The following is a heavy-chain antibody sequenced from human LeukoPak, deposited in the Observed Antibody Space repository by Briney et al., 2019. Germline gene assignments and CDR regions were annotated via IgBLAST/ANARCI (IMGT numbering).Heavy chain of an antibody. CDR2: IRYDGSNK. CDR3: AKTGGVVPALNWFDP. J-gene: IGHJ5*02. CDR1: GFTFSSYG. V-gene: IGHV3-30*02. Sequence: PGGSLRLSCAASGFTFSSYGMHWVRQAPGKGLEWVAFIRYDGSNKYYADSVKGRFTISRDNSKNTLYLQMNSLRAEDTAVYYCAKTGGVVPALNWFDPWGQGTLVTVSS. D-gene: IGHD2-2*01.